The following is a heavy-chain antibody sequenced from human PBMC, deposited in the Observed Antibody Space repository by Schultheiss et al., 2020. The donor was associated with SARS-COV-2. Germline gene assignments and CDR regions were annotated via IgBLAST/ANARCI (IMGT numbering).Heavy chain of an antibody. CDR2: ISGSGGST. J-gene: IGHJ4*02. Sequence: GESLRLSCAASGFTFSSYAMSWVRQAPGKGLEWVSAISGSGGSTYYADSVKGRFTISRDNSKNTLYLQMNSLRAEDTAVYYCAKDRSLPLLWLRYFDYWGQGTLVTVSS. CDR3: AKDRSLPLLWLRYFDY. D-gene: IGHD5-12*01. CDR1: GFTFSSYA. V-gene: IGHV3-23*01.